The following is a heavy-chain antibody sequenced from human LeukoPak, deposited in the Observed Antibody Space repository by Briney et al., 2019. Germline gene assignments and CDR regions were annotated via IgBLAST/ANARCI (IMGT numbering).Heavy chain of an antibody. CDR2: IYYSGST. CDR1: GGSISSYY. D-gene: IGHD3-22*01. CDR3: ARDLRYDSSGWAFDY. Sequence: PSETLSLTCTVSGGSISSYYWSWIRQPPGKGLEWIGYIYYSGSTNYNPSLKSRVTISVDTSKNQFSLKLSSVTAADTAVYYCARDLRYDSSGWAFDYWGQGTLVTVSS. J-gene: IGHJ4*02. V-gene: IGHV4-59*01.